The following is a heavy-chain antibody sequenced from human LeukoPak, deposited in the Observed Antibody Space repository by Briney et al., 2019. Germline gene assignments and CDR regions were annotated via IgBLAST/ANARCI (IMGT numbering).Heavy chain of an antibody. D-gene: IGHD3-22*01. Sequence: SETLSLTCTVSGGSISSSSYYWGWIRQPPGKGLEWIGSIYYSGSTYYNPSLKSRVTISVDTSKNQFSLKLSSVTAADTAVYYCARYPDSSGYSAFDHWGQGTLVTVSS. CDR1: GGSISSSSYY. J-gene: IGHJ4*02. CDR3: ARYPDSSGYSAFDH. CDR2: IYYSGST. V-gene: IGHV4-39*01.